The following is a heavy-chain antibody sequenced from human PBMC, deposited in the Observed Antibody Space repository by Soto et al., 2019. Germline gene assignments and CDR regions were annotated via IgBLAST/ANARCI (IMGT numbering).Heavy chain of an antibody. CDR2: IYYSGST. V-gene: IGHV4-61*01. D-gene: IGHD6-13*01. J-gene: IGHJ4*02. CDR1: GGSVSSGSYY. Sequence: PSETLSLTCTVSGGSVSSGSYYWSWIRQPPGKGLEWIGYIYYSGSTNYNPSLKSRVTISVDTSKNQFSLKLSSVTAADRAVYYCASSYSSSWYDFDYWGQGTLVTVSS. CDR3: ASSYSSSWYDFDY.